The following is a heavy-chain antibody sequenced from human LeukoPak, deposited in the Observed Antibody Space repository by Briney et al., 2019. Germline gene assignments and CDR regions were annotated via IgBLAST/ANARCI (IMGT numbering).Heavy chain of an antibody. J-gene: IGHJ4*02. Sequence: SETLSLTCTVSGASISRGDYYWSWIRQPPGKGLEWIGYIYYSGSTYYNPSLKSRVTISVDTSKNQFSLKLSSVTAADTAVYYCARGGRGYCSSTSCYQRDYWGQGTLVTVSS. CDR2: IYYSGST. CDR3: ARGGRGYCSSTSCYQRDY. D-gene: IGHD2-2*01. V-gene: IGHV4-30-4*01. CDR1: GASISRGDYY.